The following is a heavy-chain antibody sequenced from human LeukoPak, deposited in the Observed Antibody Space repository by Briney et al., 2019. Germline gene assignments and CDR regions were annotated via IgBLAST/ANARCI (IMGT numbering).Heavy chain of an antibody. J-gene: IGHJ4*02. CDR1: GFTFSGYG. CDR2: ISGSGGST. Sequence: GGSLRLSCAASGFTFSGYGMSWVRQAPGKGLEWVSAISGSGGSTYYADSVKGRFTISRDNPKNTLYLQMNSLRAEDTAVYYCAKIALWFGEYFDYWGQGTLVTVSS. V-gene: IGHV3-23*01. D-gene: IGHD3-10*01. CDR3: AKIALWFGEYFDY.